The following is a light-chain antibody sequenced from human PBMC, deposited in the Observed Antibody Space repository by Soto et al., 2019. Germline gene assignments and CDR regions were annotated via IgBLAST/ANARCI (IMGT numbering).Light chain of an antibody. CDR1: QSLSGF. Sequence: DIQMTQSPSTLSASVGDRVTITCRASQSLSGFLAWYQQKPGKAPKLLISDVFDLQSGVPSRFSGSGSGTEFTLTISSLQPDDFATYYCQQYNSYSPTFGQGTKVDIK. CDR2: DVF. V-gene: IGKV1-5*01. J-gene: IGKJ1*01. CDR3: QQYNSYSPT.